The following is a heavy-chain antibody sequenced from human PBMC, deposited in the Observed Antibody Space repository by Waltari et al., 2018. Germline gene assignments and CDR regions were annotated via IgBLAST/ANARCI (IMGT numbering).Heavy chain of an antibody. CDR2: MSSVGHTT. CDR3: ATDRIAYGGKQGLLDS. D-gene: IGHD4-17*01. J-gene: IGHJ4*02. Sequence: EVQLVESGGGLEQPGGSPRLSCEASGFTFSSYSMTWVRQAPGKGLEWVSPMSSVGHTTTYADSVTGRYSIARDNSKDTLYLQTNNLRAEDTALYYCATDRIAYGGKQGLLDSWGQGSLVIVSS. V-gene: IGHV3-23*04. CDR1: GFTFSSYS.